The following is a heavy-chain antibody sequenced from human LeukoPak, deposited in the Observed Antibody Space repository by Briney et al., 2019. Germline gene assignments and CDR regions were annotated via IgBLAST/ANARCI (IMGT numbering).Heavy chain of an antibody. CDR2: IYTSGST. Sequence: PSETLSLTFTVSGGSISSGGYYWSWIRQPAGKGLEWIGRIYTSGSTNYNPSLKSRVTISVDTSKNQFSLKLSSVTAADTAVYYCAREIFPGVNWFDPWGQGTLVTVSS. V-gene: IGHV4-61*02. CDR3: AREIFPGVNWFDP. D-gene: IGHD2-8*01. J-gene: IGHJ5*02. CDR1: GGSISSGGYY.